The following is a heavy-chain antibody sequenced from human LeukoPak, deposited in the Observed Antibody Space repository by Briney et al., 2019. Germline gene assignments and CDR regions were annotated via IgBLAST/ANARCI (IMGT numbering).Heavy chain of an antibody. Sequence: GGSLRLSCAASGFTFSSYAMSWVRQAPGKGLEWVSYISGSGGTTYYADSVKGRFTISRDNSKNTLYLQMNSLRADDTAVYYCAKARNYDFWSNFDYWGRGTLVTVSS. V-gene: IGHV3-23*01. D-gene: IGHD3-3*01. J-gene: IGHJ4*02. CDR1: GFTFSSYA. CDR3: AKARNYDFWSNFDY. CDR2: ISGSGGTT.